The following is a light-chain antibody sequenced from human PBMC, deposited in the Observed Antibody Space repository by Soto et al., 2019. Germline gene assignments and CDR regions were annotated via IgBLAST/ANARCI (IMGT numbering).Light chain of an antibody. V-gene: IGKV3-11*01. J-gene: IGKJ5*01. Sequence: IGFTHSPVTLSLSPGERSTLSCRASQSVSGYLAWYQQKPGQAPRLLIYDVSNRATGIPARFSGSGSGTDFTLTISSLEPEDFAIYYCPQRDYWQVTFGQGTRLEIK. CDR1: QSVSGY. CDR3: PQRDYWQVT. CDR2: DVS.